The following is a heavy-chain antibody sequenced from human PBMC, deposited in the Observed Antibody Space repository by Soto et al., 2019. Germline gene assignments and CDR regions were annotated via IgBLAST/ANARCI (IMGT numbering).Heavy chain of an antibody. J-gene: IGHJ4*02. CDR1: GFTFSDYY. CDR2: ISSSSSYT. V-gene: IGHV3-11*05. Sequence: GGSLRLSCAASGFTFSDYYMSWIRQAPGKGLEWVSYISSSSSYTNYADSVKGRFTISRDNAKNSLYLQMNSLRAEDTAVYYCAKGSYRPHDYWGQGTLVTVSS. CDR3: AKGSYRPHDY. D-gene: IGHD1-26*01.